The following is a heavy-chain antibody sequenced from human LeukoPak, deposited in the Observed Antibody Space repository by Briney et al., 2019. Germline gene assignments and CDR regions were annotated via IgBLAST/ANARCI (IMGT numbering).Heavy chain of an antibody. Sequence: ASVKVSCKASGYTFTSYGISWVRQAPGQGLEWMGWISAYNGNTNYAQKLQGRVTMTTDTSTSTAYMEPRSLRSDDTAVYYCARDAIFGVQDDYWGQGTLVTVSS. CDR3: ARDAIFGVQDDY. D-gene: IGHD3-3*01. J-gene: IGHJ4*02. V-gene: IGHV1-18*01. CDR1: GYTFTSYG. CDR2: ISAYNGNT.